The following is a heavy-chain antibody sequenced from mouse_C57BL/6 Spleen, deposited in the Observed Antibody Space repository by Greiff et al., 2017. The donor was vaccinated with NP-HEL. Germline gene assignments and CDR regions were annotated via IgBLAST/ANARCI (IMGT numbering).Heavy chain of an antibody. CDR1: GFTFSSYA. V-gene: IGHV5-4*01. CDR2: ISDGGSYT. D-gene: IGHD2-3*01. Sequence: EVKLMESGGGLVKPGGSLKLSCAASGFTFSSYAMSWVRQTPEKRLEWVATISDGGSYTYYPDNVKGRFTISRDNAKNNLYLQMSHLKSEDTAMYYCARDGYYLFDYWGQGTTLTVSS. CDR3: ARDGYYLFDY. J-gene: IGHJ2*01.